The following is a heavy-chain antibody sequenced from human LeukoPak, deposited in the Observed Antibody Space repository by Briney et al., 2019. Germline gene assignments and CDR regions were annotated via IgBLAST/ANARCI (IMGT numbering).Heavy chain of an antibody. CDR1: GGSISSGSYY. CDR2: IYTSGST. Sequence: SETLSLTCTVSGGSISSGSYYWSWIRRPAGKGLEWIGRIYTSGSTNYNPSLKSRVTISVDTSKNQFSLKLSSVTAADTAVYYCARERDSYDSSGYYYFDYWAREPWSPSPQ. D-gene: IGHD3-22*01. CDR3: ARERDSYDSSGYYYFDY. J-gene: IGHJ4*02. V-gene: IGHV4-61*02.